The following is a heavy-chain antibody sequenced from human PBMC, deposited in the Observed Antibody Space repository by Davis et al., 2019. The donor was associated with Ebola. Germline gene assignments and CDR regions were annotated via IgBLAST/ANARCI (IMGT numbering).Heavy chain of an antibody. CDR1: GYTFTSYG. V-gene: IGHV1-18*04. Sequence: ASVKVSCKASGYTFTSYGISWVRQAPGQGLEWLGWINPHNGNTNYAQNVQGRVTMTTDTSTSTAYMEVGSLRSDDTAVYYCARAQFPTTSDHWGQGTLVTVSS. J-gene: IGHJ4*02. D-gene: IGHD1-1*01. CDR3: ARAQFPTTSDH. CDR2: INPHNGNT.